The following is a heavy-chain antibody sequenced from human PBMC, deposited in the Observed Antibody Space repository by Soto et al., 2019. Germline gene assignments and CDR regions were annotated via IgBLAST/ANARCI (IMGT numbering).Heavy chain of an antibody. CDR1: GGSISSSSYY. V-gene: IGHV4-39*01. Sequence: PSETLSLTCTVSGGSISSSSYYWGWIRQPPGKGLEWIGSIYYSGSTYYNPSLKSRVTISVDTSKNQFSLKLSSVTAADTAVYYCARQWLVRSWYYFDYWGQGTLVTVSS. CDR3: ARQWLVRSWYYFDY. CDR2: IYYSGST. J-gene: IGHJ4*02. D-gene: IGHD6-19*01.